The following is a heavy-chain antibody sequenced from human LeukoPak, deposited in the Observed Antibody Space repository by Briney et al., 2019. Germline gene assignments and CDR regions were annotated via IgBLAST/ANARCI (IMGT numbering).Heavy chain of an antibody. D-gene: IGHD5-18*01. J-gene: IGHJ4*02. CDR3: ARSPVDTAMDCVDY. Sequence: PGGSLRLSCAASGFTFSGYSMNWVRQAPGKGLEWVSSISSSSSYIYYADSVKGRFTISRDNAKNSLYLQMNSLRAEDTAVYYCARSPVDTAMDCVDYWGQGTLVTVSS. CDR1: GFTFSGYS. V-gene: IGHV3-21*01. CDR2: ISSSSSYI.